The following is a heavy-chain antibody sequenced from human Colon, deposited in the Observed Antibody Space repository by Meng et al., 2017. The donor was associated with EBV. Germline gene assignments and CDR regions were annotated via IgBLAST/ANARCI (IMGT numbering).Heavy chain of an antibody. J-gene: IGHJ4*02. CDR2: IYYSGST. CDR3: ARVSSGWDYFDY. V-gene: IGHV4-31*03. Sequence: QVALQEPGPGPVMPSQTLALTCTGSGGSVSSGGYYRTWIRQHPGKGLEWFGHIYYSGSTFYNPSLKRRVIISIDTSKNQFSLNLRSVTAADTAVYYCARVSSGWDYFDYWGQGTLVTVSS. CDR1: GGSVSSGGYY. D-gene: IGHD6-19*01.